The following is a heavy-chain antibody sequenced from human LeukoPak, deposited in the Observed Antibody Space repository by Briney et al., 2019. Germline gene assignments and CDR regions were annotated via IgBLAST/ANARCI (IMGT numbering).Heavy chain of an antibody. CDR3: ARRYCSGGSCLRQIDY. D-gene: IGHD2-15*01. Sequence: GESLKISCKGSGYSFTSYWIGWVRQMPGKGLEWMGIIYPGDSDTTYSPSFQGQVTISADKSITTAYLQWSSLQASDTAMYYCARRYCSGGSCLRQIDYWGQGTLVTVSS. CDR1: GYSFTSYW. J-gene: IGHJ4*02. CDR2: IYPGDSDT. V-gene: IGHV5-51*01.